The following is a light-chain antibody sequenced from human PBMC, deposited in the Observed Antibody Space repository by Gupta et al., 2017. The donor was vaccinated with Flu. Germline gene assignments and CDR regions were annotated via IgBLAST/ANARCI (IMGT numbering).Light chain of an antibody. CDR1: QTIANY. CDR2: AAS. Sequence: RVTITCRASQTIANYLNWYQHKPGITPKLLISAASSLQSGVPSRFSGSGSGTEFTLTISSLQPEDFATYYCQQSYTSPPTFGHGTRVDIK. CDR3: QQSYTSPPT. J-gene: IGKJ3*01. V-gene: IGKV1-39*01.